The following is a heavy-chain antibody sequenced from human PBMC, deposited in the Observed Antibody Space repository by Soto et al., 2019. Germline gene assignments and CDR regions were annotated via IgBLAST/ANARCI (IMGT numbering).Heavy chain of an antibody. CDR3: ARWYYDFWSGSNAPSNYYYYYMDV. V-gene: IGHV3-23*01. Sequence: EVQLLESGGGLVQPGGSLRLSCAASGFTFSSYAMSWVRQAPGKGLEWVSAISGSGGSTYYADSVKGRFTISRDNSKNTLYLQMNSLRAEDTAVYYCARWYYDFWSGSNAPSNYYYYYMDVWGKGTTVTVSS. CDR1: GFTFSSYA. CDR2: ISGSGGST. D-gene: IGHD3-3*01. J-gene: IGHJ6*03.